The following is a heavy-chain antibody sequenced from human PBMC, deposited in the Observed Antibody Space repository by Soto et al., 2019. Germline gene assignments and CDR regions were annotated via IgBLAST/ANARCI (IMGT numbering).Heavy chain of an antibody. J-gene: IGHJ4*02. D-gene: IGHD6-13*01. CDR3: ARTRIAAAFES. CDR2: IYYSGST. V-gene: IGHV4-59*08. Sequence: QVQLQESGPGLVKPSETLSLTCTVSGGSISSYYWSWIRQPPGKGLEWIGYIYYSGSTNYNPSLKGRVTISVDTSKNQFSLELSSVTAADTGVYYCARTRIAAAFESWGQGILVTVSS. CDR1: GGSISSYY.